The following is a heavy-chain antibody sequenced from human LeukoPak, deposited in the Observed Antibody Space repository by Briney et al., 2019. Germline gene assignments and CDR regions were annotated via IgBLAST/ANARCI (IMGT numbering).Heavy chain of an antibody. J-gene: IGHJ5*02. CDR1: GGSVSSGSYY. CDR3: ARVVVVPAGRWFDP. D-gene: IGHD2-2*01. Sequence: SETLSLTCTDSGGSVSSGSYYWSWIRQPPGKGLEWIAYISYSGSTNYNPSLKSRVTISVDTSQNQFSLKLSSVTAADTAVYYCARVVVVPAGRWFDPWGQGTLVTVSS. V-gene: IGHV4-61*01. CDR2: ISYSGST.